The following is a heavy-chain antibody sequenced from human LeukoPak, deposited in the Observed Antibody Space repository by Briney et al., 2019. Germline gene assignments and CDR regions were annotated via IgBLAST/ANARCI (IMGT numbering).Heavy chain of an antibody. CDR2: INHSGST. CDR3: ARDQAYYYGSGRRKFDY. V-gene: IGHV4-34*01. CDR1: GVSFSGYY. D-gene: IGHD3-10*01. J-gene: IGHJ4*02. Sequence: SETLSLTCAVYGVSFSGYYWSWIRQPPGKGLEWLGEINHSGSTNYNPSLKSRVTISVDTSKNQFSLKLSSVTAADTAVYYCARDQAYYYGSGRRKFDYWGQGTLVTVSS.